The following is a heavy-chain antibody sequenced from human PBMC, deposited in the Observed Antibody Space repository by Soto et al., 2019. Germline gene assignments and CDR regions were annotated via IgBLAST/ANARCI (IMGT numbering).Heavy chain of an antibody. CDR2: VNPSLGRT. V-gene: IGHV1-46*01. CDR1: GYTPTATH. CDR3: ARAPYSSTSFFFDF. Sequence: ASVKVSCKASGYTPTATHMHWVRQAPGQGLEWMGIVNPSLGRTNYAQKFQDRVAMTWDTSTSTFYMELSSLRSDDTAVYYCARAPYSSTSFFFDFWGQGTLVTVSS. J-gene: IGHJ4*02. D-gene: IGHD2-2*01.